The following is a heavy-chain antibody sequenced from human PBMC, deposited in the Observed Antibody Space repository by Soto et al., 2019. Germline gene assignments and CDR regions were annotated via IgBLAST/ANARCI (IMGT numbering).Heavy chain of an antibody. V-gene: IGHV3-23*01. Sequence: EVLLLQSGGGLVQPGGSLRLSCAASGFTFGDYAMTWVRQAPGKGLEWVSDISDGDGDTHYADSVKGRFTTSRDNSKNTLYLQMSSLRAEDAAVYDCAKGRTYFDFWGQGTLVTVSS. CDR2: ISDGDGDT. CDR1: GFTFGDYA. J-gene: IGHJ4*02. CDR3: AKGRTYFDF.